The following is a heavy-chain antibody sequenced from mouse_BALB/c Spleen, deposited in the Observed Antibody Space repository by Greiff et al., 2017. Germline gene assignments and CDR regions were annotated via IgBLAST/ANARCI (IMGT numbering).Heavy chain of an antibody. J-gene: IGHJ4*01. CDR2: ISSGGSYT. CDR1: GFTFSSYG. CDR3: ARQYYGSSSYAMDY. D-gene: IGHD1-1*01. Sequence: EVQLMESGGDLVKPGGSLKLSCAASGFTFSSYGMSWVRQTPDKRLEWVATISSGGSYTYYPDSVKGRFTISRDNAKNTLYLQMSSLKSEDTAMYYCARQYYGSSSYAMDYWGQGTSVTVSS. V-gene: IGHV5-6*01.